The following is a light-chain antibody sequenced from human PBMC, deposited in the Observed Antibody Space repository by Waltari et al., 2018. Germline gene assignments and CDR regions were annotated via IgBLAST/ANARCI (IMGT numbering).Light chain of an antibody. CDR1: PTILFNNMYY. J-gene: IGKJ4*01. Sequence: DIVMTQSPDSLALSLGERATINCKSIPTILFNNMYYLAWYQQKSGQPPKLLIYWASTRESGVPDRFSGSGSGTDFNLTISSLQAEDVAVYYCQQYYSRVLTFGGGTKVEIK. V-gene: IGKV4-1*01. CDR2: WAS. CDR3: QQYYSRVLT.